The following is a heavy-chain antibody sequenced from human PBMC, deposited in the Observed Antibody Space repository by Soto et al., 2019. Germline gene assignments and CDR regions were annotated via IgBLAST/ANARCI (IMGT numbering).Heavy chain of an antibody. V-gene: IGHV3-23*01. CDR1: GFTLSSYA. CDR3: APVERYYYDSSGYYSSPLF. D-gene: IGHD3-22*01. CDR2: ISGSGGTT. Sequence: EVQLLESGGGLVQPGGSLRLSCAASGFTLSSYAMSWVRQAPGKGLEWVSAISGSGGTTYYADSVKGRFTISRDTSKNTLYLKMNSLRDEDTAVYYCAPVERYYYDSSGYYSSPLFWGQGTLVNVSS. J-gene: IGHJ4*02.